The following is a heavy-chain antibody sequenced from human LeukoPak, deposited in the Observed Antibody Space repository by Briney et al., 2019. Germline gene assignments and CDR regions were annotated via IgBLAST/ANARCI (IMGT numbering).Heavy chain of an antibody. V-gene: IGHV1-18*01. Sequence: GASVKVSCKASGYTFTSYGISWVRQAPGQGLEWMGWISAYNGNTNYAQKLQGRVTMTTDTSTSTACMELRSLRSDDTAVYYCARVSAVAGTFDYWGQGTLVTVSS. CDR3: ARVSAVAGTFDY. CDR1: GYTFTSYG. J-gene: IGHJ4*02. D-gene: IGHD6-19*01. CDR2: ISAYNGNT.